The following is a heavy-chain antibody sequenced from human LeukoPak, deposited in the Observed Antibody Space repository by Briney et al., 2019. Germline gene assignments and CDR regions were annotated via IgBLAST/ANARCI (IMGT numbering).Heavy chain of an antibody. V-gene: IGHV1-3*01. CDR1: GYTFTTYA. J-gene: IGHJ5*02. CDR2: INAGNGDA. CDR3: GKSAPSGFDP. Sequence: ASVTVSCTASGYTFTTYAIHWVRPAPGRSLEWMGRINAGNGDAKYSQNFHDRITITRDTSASTVYMELTSLRSEDTAVYYCGKSAPSGFDPWGQGTLVTVSS.